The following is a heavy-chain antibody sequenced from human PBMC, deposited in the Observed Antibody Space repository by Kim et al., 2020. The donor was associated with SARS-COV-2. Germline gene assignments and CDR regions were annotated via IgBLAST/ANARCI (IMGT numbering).Heavy chain of an antibody. J-gene: IGHJ3*02. V-gene: IGHV5-51*01. CDR3: ARQPIAVAEGGAFDI. D-gene: IGHD6-19*01. Sequence: PSFQGQVTISADKSISTAYLQWSSLKASETAMYYCARQPIAVAEGGAFDIWGQGTMVTVSS.